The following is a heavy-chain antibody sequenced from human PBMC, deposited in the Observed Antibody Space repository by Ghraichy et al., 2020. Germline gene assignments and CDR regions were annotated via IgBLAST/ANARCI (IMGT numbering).Heavy chain of an antibody. CDR3: ATSGNYAPNAFDI. Sequence: ASVKVSCKASGYTFTDYYIHWVRQAPGQGLEWMGWINPNNVGTNYAQKLQGRVTMTRDTSITTASMELSRLRSDDTAVYYCATSGNYAPNAFDIWGQGTMVTVSS. D-gene: IGHD1-26*01. V-gene: IGHV1-2*02. CDR1: GYTFTDYY. J-gene: IGHJ3*02. CDR2: INPNNVGT.